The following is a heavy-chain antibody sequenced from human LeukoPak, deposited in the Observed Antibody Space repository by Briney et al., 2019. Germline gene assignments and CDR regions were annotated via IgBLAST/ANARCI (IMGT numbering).Heavy chain of an antibody. V-gene: IGHV3-7*03. CDR1: GFTFSNYW. Sequence: GGSLRLSCVASGFTFSNYWMTWVRQAPGKGLEWVANIKEDGSETSYVDSVKGRFTISRDNAENSVYLQMNSLRAEDTAVYYCAKSDYDSSGSEGYWGQGTLVTVSS. CDR2: IKEDGSET. D-gene: IGHD3-22*01. CDR3: AKSDYDSSGSEGY. J-gene: IGHJ4*02.